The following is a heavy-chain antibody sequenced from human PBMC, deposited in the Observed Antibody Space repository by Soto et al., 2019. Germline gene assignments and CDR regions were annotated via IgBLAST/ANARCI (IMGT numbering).Heavy chain of an antibody. Sequence: ASVKVPCKASGYTFTSYYMHWVRQAPGQGLEWMGIINPISGSTNYAQKFQGRVTMTRDTSISTAYMELSRLRSDDTAVYYCAREGDYGDYPRLNAFDIWGQGTMVTVSS. CDR2: INPISGST. D-gene: IGHD4-17*01. J-gene: IGHJ3*02. CDR3: AREGDYGDYPRLNAFDI. V-gene: IGHV1-2*02. CDR1: GYTFTSYY.